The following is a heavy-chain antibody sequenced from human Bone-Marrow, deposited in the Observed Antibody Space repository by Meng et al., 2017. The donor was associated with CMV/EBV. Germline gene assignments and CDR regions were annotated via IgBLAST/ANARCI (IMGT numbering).Heavy chain of an antibody. V-gene: IGHV3-48*03. Sequence: GGSLRLSCAASGFTFSSYEMNWVRQAPGKGLEWVSYISSSGSTIYYADSVKGRFTISRDNAKNSLYLQMNSLRAEDTAVYYCARDRGGYNTYYDFWSGYYLGYWGQGTLVTVSS. CDR3: ARDRGGYNTYYDFWSGYYLGY. J-gene: IGHJ4*02. CDR1: GFTFSSYE. CDR2: ISSSGSTI. D-gene: IGHD3-3*01.